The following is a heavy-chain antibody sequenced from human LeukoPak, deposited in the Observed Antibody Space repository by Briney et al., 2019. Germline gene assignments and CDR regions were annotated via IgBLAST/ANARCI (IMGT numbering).Heavy chain of an antibody. CDR2: INPSSGGT. CDR1: GYTFTGYY. CDR3: ASSSTSPTNWFDP. D-gene: IGHD2-2*01. V-gene: IGHV1-2*02. J-gene: IGHJ5*02. Sequence: ASVKVSCKASGYTFTGYYMHWVRQAPGQGLEWMGWINPSSGGTNYAQKFQGRVTMTRDTSISTAYMELSRLRSVDTAVYYCASSSTSPTNWFDPWGQGTLVTVSS.